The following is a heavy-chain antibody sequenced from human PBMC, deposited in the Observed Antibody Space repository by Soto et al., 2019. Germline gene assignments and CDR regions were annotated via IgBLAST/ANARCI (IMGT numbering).Heavy chain of an antibody. J-gene: IGHJ3*01. CDR2: FAPISGSP. D-gene: IGHD1-26*01. CDR1: GDTFSNYV. Sequence: QVRLVQSGAEVRKPGSSVRVSCESSGDTFSNYVMSWVRQAPGQGLEWMGGFAPISGSPDYSENFQGRITITADTSTSTSYIELSSLTSDDTAVYYCARIGVGSRRWGQGTLVTVSS. V-gene: IGHV1-69*06. CDR3: ARIGVGSRR.